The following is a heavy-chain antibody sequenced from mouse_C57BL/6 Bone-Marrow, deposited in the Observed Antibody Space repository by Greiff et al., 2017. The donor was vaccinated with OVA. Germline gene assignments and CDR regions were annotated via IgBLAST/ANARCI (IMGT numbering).Heavy chain of an antibody. CDR3: AREESYYEGY. CDR2: IDPSASYT. V-gene: IGHV1-59*01. J-gene: IGHJ2*01. D-gene: IGHD1-1*01. Sequence: VQLQQPGAELVRPGTSVKLSCKASGYTFTSYWMHWVKQRPGQGLEWIGVIDPSASYTNYNQKFKGKATLTVATSSSTAYMQLSSLTSEDSAVYYCAREESYYEGYWGQGTTLTVSS. CDR1: GYTFTSYW.